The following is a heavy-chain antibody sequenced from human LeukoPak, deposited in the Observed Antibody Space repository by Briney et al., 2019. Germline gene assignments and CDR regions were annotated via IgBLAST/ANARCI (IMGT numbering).Heavy chain of an antibody. Sequence: ASVKVSCKASGYTFTSYGITWVRQAPGQGLEWMGWISAYHGNTNYAQKLQGRVTMTTDTSTSTAFMELRSLRSDDTAAYYCARTPYYEGAEYFQHWGQGTLVTVSS. CDR2: ISAYHGNT. CDR1: GYTFTSYG. CDR3: ARTPYYEGAEYFQH. V-gene: IGHV1-18*01. J-gene: IGHJ1*01. D-gene: IGHD3-22*01.